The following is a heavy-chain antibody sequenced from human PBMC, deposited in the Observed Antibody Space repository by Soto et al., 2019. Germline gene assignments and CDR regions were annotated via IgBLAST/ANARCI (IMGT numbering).Heavy chain of an antibody. V-gene: IGHV1-69*02. D-gene: IGHD3-22*01. J-gene: IGHJ6*02. CDR2: IIPILGIA. CDR3: ARGSDRWGMDV. Sequence: QVQLVQSGAEAKKPGSSVKVSCKASGGTFSSYTISWVRQAPGQGLEWMGRIIPILGIANYAQKFQGRVTITADKSTSTAYMELSSLSSEATAVYYCARGSDRWGMDVRGQGTTVTVSS. CDR1: GGTFSSYT.